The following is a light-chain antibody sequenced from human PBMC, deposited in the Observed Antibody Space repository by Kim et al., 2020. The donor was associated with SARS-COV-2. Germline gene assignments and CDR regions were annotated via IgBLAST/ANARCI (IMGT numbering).Light chain of an antibody. J-gene: IGKJ2*03. V-gene: IGKV1-8*01. CDR3: QQYYSYPPS. Sequence: SASTGDRVTITCRASQGISSYLAWYQQTPGKAPKLLIYAASTLQSGVPSRFSGSGSGTDFTLTISCLQSEDFATYYCQQYYSYPPSFGQGTKLEI. CDR2: AAS. CDR1: QGISSY.